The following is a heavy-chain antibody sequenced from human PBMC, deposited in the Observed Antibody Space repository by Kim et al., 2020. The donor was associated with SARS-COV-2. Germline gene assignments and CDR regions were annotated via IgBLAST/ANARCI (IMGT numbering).Heavy chain of an antibody. J-gene: IGHJ5*02. CDR3: AKNFFGTVTKDWFDP. CDR2: IGGSGGST. D-gene: IGHD4-17*01. CDR1: GFTFSSYA. Sequence: GGSLRLSCAASGFTFSSYAMSWVRQAPGKGLEWVSAIGGSGGSTYYADSVKGRFTISRDNSKNTLYLQMNSLRAEDTAVYYCAKNFFGTVTKDWFDPWGQGTLVTVSS. V-gene: IGHV3-23*01.